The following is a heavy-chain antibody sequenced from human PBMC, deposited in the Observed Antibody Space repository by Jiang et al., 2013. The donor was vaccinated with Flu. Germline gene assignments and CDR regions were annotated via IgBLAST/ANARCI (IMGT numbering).Heavy chain of an antibody. D-gene: IGHD4-17*01. Sequence: NKFYVDSVKGRFTISRDNSKNTLYLQMNSLRAEDTGVYYCARRRFLDGGDYDYFDFWGQGTLVTVSS. CDR3: ARRRFLDGGDYDYFDF. J-gene: IGHJ4*02. V-gene: IGHV3-33*01. CDR2: NK.